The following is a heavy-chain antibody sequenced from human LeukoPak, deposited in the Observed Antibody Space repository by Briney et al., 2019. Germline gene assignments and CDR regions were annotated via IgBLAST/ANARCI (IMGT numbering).Heavy chain of an antibody. CDR1: GGIFSSYA. Sequence: GASVKVSCKASGGIFSSYAISWVRQAPGQGPEWMGGLIPIFGTANYAQKVQGRVTITTDESTSTAYMELSSLRSEDTAVYYCASLHQGIAAHPFGYYYDYYMDVWGKGTTVTVSS. V-gene: IGHV1-69*05. J-gene: IGHJ6*03. CDR2: LIPIFGTA. CDR3: ASLHQGIAAHPFGYYYDYYMDV. D-gene: IGHD6-6*01.